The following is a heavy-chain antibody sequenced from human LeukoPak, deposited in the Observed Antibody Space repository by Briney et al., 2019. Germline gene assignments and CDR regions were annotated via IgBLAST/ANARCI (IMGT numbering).Heavy chain of an antibody. CDR1: GFTFTDYT. CDR2: ISSGGSVM. Sequence: PGGSLRLSCGASGFTFTDYTMSWVRQAAGKGPEWISYISSGGSVMYYADSVKGRFTISRDNAENSLYLQMSSLRVEDTAVYYRTRDLEYWGQGVLVTVSS. V-gene: IGHV3-48*01. CDR3: TRDLEY. J-gene: IGHJ4*02.